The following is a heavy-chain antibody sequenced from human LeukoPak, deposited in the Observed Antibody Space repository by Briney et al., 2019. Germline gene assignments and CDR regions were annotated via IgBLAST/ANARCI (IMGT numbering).Heavy chain of an antibody. CDR1: GYTFTGYF. CDR3: ARENPAGNHPWDPYPFDH. Sequence: ASVKVSCKASGYTFTGYFMHWVRQAPGQGLEWMGWVNPNTGDTNYAQTFRDRVTVTRDTSISTAYMELSRLRSDDTAVYYCARENPAGNHPWDPYPFDHWGQGSLVTVSS. CDR2: VNPNTGDT. V-gene: IGHV1-2*02. D-gene: IGHD1-14*01. J-gene: IGHJ4*02.